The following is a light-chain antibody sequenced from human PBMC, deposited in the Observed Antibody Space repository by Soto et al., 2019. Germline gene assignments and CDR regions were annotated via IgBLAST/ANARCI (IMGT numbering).Light chain of an antibody. CDR3: QQSGGSPLVT. J-gene: IGKJ5*01. Sequence: EIVLTQSPGTLSLSPGDTATLSCRASESIGSTFLVWYQQKLGQAPRLLIYGASSRAAGIPDRFSGSGSGTDFSLTISRLEPEDFAVYYCQQSGGSPLVTFGQGTRLEIK. V-gene: IGKV3-20*01. CDR1: ESIGSTF. CDR2: GAS.